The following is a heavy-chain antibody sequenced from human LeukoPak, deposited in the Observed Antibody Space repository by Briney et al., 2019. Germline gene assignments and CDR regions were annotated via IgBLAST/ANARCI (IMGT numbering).Heavy chain of an antibody. Sequence: SETLSLTCTVSGGSISSYYWSWIRQPPGKGLEWIGYIYYSGGTNYNPSLKSRVTISVDTSKNQFSLKLSSVTAADTAVYYCARAEWELEAFDIWGQGTMVTVSS. CDR3: ARAEWELEAFDI. CDR1: GGSISSYY. J-gene: IGHJ3*02. V-gene: IGHV4-59*01. D-gene: IGHD1-26*01. CDR2: IYYSGGT.